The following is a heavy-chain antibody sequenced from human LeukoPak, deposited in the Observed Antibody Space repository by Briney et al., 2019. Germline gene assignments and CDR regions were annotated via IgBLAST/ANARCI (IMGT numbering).Heavy chain of an antibody. V-gene: IGHV4-39*01. CDR1: GGSISSSSYY. Sequence: SETLSLTCTVSGGSISSSSYYWGWIRQPPGKGLEWIGSIYYSGSTYYNPSLKSRVTISVDTSKNQFPLKLGSVTAADTAVYYCARSLPAAEDYWGQGTLVTVSS. CDR2: IYYSGST. CDR3: ARSLPAAEDY. D-gene: IGHD6-13*01. J-gene: IGHJ4*02.